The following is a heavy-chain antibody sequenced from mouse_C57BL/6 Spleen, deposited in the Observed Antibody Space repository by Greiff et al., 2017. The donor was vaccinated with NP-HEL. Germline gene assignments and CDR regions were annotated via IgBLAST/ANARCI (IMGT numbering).Heavy chain of an antibody. D-gene: IGHD1-1*01. J-gene: IGHJ1*03. V-gene: IGHV5-16*01. CDR1: GFTFSDYY. CDR3: ARIYGSSYRYFDV. Sequence: DVKLVESEGGLVQPGSSMKLSCTASGFTFSDYYMAWVRQVPEKGLEWVANINYDGSSTYYLDSLKSRFIISRDNAKNILYLQMSSLKSEDTATYYCARIYGSSYRYFDVWGTGTTVTVSS. CDR2: INYDGSST.